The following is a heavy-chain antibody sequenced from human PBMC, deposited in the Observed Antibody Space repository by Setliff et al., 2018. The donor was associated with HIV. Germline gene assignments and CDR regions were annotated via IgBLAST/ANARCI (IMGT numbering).Heavy chain of an antibody. V-gene: IGHV4-38-2*01. J-gene: IGHJ4*02. CDR1: GYSISTAYY. CDR2: VYHSGTT. Sequence: PSETLSLTCAVSGYSISTAYYWGWIRQPPGKGLEWIGSVYHSGTTYNPSLKSRVTISVDMSNNQFSLKVTSVTAADTAVYYCMRGRSITIFGVAYFDFWGQGTQVTVSS. D-gene: IGHD3-3*01. CDR3: MRGRSITIFGVAYFDF.